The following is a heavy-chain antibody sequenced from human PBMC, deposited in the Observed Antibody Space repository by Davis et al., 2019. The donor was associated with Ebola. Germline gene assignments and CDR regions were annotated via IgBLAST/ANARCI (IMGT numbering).Heavy chain of an antibody. CDR1: GYSFTSYW. CDR3: ASLRRTITGMDDAFDI. D-gene: IGHD2-8*02. Sequence: GESLKISCKGSGYSFTSYWINWVRQMPGKGLEWMGRIDPSDSYTTYSPSFQGHVTISADKPIKTAFLQWSSLKASDTALYYCASLRRTITGMDDAFDIWGQGTMVTVSS. CDR2: IDPSDSYT. V-gene: IGHV5-10-1*01. J-gene: IGHJ3*02.